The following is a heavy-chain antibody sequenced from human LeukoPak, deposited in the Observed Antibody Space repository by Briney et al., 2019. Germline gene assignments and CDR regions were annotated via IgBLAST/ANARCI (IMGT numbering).Heavy chain of an antibody. Sequence: PSETLSLTCTVSGGSISSYYWSWLRQPPGKGLEWIGYIYYSGSTNYNPSLKSRVTISVDTSKNQFSLKLSSVTAADAAVYYCARGPSGYDFWSGLLTRRNWFDPWGQGTLVTVSS. CDR2: IYYSGST. CDR1: GGSISSYY. CDR3: ARGPSGYDFWSGLLTRRNWFDP. J-gene: IGHJ5*02. D-gene: IGHD3-3*01. V-gene: IGHV4-59*01.